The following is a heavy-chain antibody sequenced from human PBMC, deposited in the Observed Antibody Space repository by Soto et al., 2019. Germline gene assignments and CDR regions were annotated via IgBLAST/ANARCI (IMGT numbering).Heavy chain of an antibody. CDR3: ARDFGSGSYHNWFDP. CDR2: INHSGST. D-gene: IGHD3-10*01. Sequence: SETLSLTCAVYGGSFSGYYWSWIRQPPGKGLEWIGEINHSGSTNYNPSLKSRVTISVDTSKNQFSLKLSSVTAADTAVYYCARDFGSGSYHNWFDPWGQGTLVTVSS. V-gene: IGHV4-34*01. J-gene: IGHJ5*02. CDR1: GGSFSGYY.